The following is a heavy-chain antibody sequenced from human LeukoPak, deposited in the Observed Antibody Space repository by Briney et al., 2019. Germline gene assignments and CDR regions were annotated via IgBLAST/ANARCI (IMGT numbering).Heavy chain of an antibody. CDR1: GFTFSSYT. D-gene: IGHD2-15*01. Sequence: GGSLRLSCAASGFTFSSYTMNWVRQPPGKGLEWVSNIGTSSTTIYYADSLRGRFTISRDNSKNTLYLQMNSLRAEDTAVYYCARSVVVAATNPFDYWGQGTLVTVSS. J-gene: IGHJ4*02. V-gene: IGHV3-48*01. CDR3: ARSVVVAATNPFDY. CDR2: IGTSSTTI.